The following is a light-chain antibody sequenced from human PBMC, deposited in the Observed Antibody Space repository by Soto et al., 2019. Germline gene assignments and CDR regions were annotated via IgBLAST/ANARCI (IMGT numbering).Light chain of an antibody. J-gene: IGKJ2*01. V-gene: IGKV3-15*01. CDR3: QQYNNWPYT. CDR1: QHVSSN. CDR2: RAS. Sequence: EIVMTQSPATLSVSPGGSATLSCRASQHVSSNFAWYRQKPGQAPTLLIYRASTRATGIPARFSGSGSGTECTLTISSLQSEDVAVYYCQQYNNWPYTFGQGTKLEIK.